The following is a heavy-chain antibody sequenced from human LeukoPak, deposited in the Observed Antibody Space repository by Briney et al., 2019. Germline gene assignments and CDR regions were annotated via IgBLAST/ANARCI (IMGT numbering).Heavy chain of an antibody. Sequence: ASVKVSCKASGYTFTGYYMHWVRQAPGQGLEWMGWINPNSGGTNYAQKFQGRVTMTRDTSISTAYMGLSRMRSDDTAVYYCAGGVYRTALFHREIAFEIWGHGTQVSVSS. CDR1: GYTFTGYY. J-gene: IGHJ3*02. CDR3: AGGVYRTALFHREIAFEI. D-gene: IGHD3-16*01. V-gene: IGHV1-2*02. CDR2: INPNSGGT.